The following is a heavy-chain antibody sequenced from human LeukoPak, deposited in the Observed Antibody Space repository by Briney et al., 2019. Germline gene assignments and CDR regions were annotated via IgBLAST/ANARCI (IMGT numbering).Heavy chain of an antibody. CDR3: ARRPRIAAAGTGFDY. Sequence: GESLRISCKGSGYSFTSYWIGWVLQMPGKGLEWMVIIYPGDSDTRYSPSFQGQVTISADKSISTAYLQWSSLKASDTAMYYCARRPRIAAAGTGFDYWGQGTLVTVSS. V-gene: IGHV5-51*01. D-gene: IGHD6-13*01. CDR1: GYSFTSYW. J-gene: IGHJ4*02. CDR2: IYPGDSDT.